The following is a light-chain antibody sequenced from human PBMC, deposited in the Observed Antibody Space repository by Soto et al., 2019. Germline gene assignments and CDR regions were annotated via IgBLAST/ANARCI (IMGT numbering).Light chain of an antibody. J-gene: IGLJ2*01. V-gene: IGLV4-69*01. CDR1: SGHSSYA. CDR2: LDSDGSH. Sequence: QLVLTQSPSASASLGASVKRTCTLSSGHSSYAIAWHQQQPEKGPRYLMKLDSDGSHTKGDAIPDRFSGSSSGAERYLTISSLQSEDEADYDCQTWGTGIHVVFGGGTKLTVL. CDR3: QTWGTGIHVV.